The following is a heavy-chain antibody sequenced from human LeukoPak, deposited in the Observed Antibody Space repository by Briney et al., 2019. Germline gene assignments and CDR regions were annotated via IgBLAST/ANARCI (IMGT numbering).Heavy chain of an antibody. Sequence: ASVKVSCKASGYTFTGYYMHWVRQAPGQGLEWMGWINPNSGGANYAQKFQGRVTMTRDTSISTAYMELSRLRSDDTAVYYCARDGNSGNGQLLGYYYYYYMDVWGKGTTVTVFS. CDR2: INPNSGGA. CDR1: GYTFTGYY. V-gene: IGHV1-2*02. D-gene: IGHD2-2*01. J-gene: IGHJ6*03. CDR3: ARDGNSGNGQLLGYYYYYYMDV.